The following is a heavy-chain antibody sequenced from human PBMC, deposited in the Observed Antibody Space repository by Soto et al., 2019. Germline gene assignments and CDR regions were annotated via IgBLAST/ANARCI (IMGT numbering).Heavy chain of an antibody. CDR2: IYYSGST. J-gene: IGHJ4*02. CDR1: GGSISSGGYY. Sequence: SETLSLTCTVSGGSISSGGYYWSWIHQYPGKGLEWIGYIYYSGSTYYNPSLKSRVTISVDTSKNQFSLKLSSVTAADTAVYYCARRYGGNFDYWGQGTLVTVSS. D-gene: IGHD2-15*01. CDR3: ARRYGGNFDY. V-gene: IGHV4-31*03.